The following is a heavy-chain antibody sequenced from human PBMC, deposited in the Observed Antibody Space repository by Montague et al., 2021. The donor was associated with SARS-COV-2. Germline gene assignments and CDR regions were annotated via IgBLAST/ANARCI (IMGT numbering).Heavy chain of an antibody. CDR2: ISGDGGKT. CDR1: GFTLDDYV. Sequence: SLRLSCAASGFTLDDYVMYWVRQPPGKGLEWVSLISGDGGKTYYADSVKGRFTTSRDNGKNSLYLQMNSLGTEDTALYHCAKGTYFYGSSGYYPESHYSYFDGMDVWGQGTTVTVSS. D-gene: IGHD3-22*01. V-gene: IGHV3-43*02. CDR3: AKGTYFYGSSGYYPESHYSYFDGMDV. J-gene: IGHJ6*02.